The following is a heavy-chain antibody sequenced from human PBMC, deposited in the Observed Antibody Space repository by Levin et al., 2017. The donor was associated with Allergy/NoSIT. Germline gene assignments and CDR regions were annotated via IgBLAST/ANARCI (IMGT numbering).Heavy chain of an antibody. Sequence: ESLKISCTVSGDSISSYYWGWIRQPPGKGLEWLGYIYYSGSTNYNPPLKSRLTISVDTSRNQFSLKLNSVTAADTAVYYCARVPSYYKGNWFDPWGQGTLVTVSS. V-gene: IGHV4-59*01. CDR2: IYYSGST. D-gene: IGHD2-8*01. CDR3: ARVPSYYKGNWFDP. J-gene: IGHJ5*02. CDR1: GDSISSYY.